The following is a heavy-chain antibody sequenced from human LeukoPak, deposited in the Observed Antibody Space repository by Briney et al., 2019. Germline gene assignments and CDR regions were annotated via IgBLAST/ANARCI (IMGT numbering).Heavy chain of an antibody. D-gene: IGHD4-23*01. CDR2: ISSSSSCI. CDR1: GFTFSSYR. CDR3: ARDSVYGGLYNWFDP. J-gene: IGHJ5*02. V-gene: IGHV3-21*01. Sequence: GGSLRLSCSTSGFTFSSYRMNWVRQARGKGVEWVSSISSSSSCIYYTDSVKGRFTISRDNAKNSLYLQMNSLRAEDTAVYYCARDSVYGGLYNWFDPWGQGTLVTVSS.